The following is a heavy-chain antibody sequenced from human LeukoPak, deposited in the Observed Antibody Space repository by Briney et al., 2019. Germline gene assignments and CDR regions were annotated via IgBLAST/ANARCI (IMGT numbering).Heavy chain of an antibody. V-gene: IGHV3-20*04. CDR3: VRHDFWSGFKGGDY. CDR2: INWNGRST. D-gene: IGHD3-3*01. CDR1: GFTFDDYG. Sequence: GGSLRLSCAASGFTFDDYGMSWVRQAPGKGLEWVSGINWNGRSTAYADSVKGRFTISRDNVKNSLYLQMNSLRAEDTAFYYCVRHDFWSGFKGGDYWGQGTLVTVSS. J-gene: IGHJ4*02.